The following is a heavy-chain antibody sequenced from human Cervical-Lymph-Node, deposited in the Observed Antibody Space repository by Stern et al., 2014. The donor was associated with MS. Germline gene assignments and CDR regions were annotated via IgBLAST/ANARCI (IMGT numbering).Heavy chain of an antibody. CDR1: GYTFTSYP. D-gene: IGHD3-22*01. V-gene: IGHV7-4-1*02. CDR2: INTNAGNP. CDR3: ARSDSMIVVVYAFDI. Sequence: QVQLVQSGSELKKPGASVKVSCKASGYTFTSYPLRWVRQAPGQGLEWMGWINTNAGNPTYAQGFTGRFVFSLDTSGRTAYLQISSLKAEDTAVYYCARSDSMIVVVYAFDIWGQGTMVTVSS. J-gene: IGHJ3*02.